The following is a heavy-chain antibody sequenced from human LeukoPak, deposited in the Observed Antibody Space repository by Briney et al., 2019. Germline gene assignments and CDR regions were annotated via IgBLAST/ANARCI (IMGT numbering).Heavy chain of an antibody. CDR2: IYHSGST. CDR1: GYSISSGYY. D-gene: IGHD6-19*01. J-gene: IGHJ5*02. CDR3: ARDRSSGWYLFDP. V-gene: IGHV4-38-2*02. Sequence: TSETLSLTCTVSGYSISSGYYWGWIRQPPGKGLEWIGSIYHSGSTYYNPSLKSRVTISVDTSKNQFSLKLSSVTAADTAVYYCARDRSSGWYLFDPWGQGSLVTVSS.